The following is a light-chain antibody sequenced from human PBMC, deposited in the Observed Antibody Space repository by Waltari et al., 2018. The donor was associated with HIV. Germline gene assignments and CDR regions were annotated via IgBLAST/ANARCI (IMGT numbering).Light chain of an antibody. Sequence: QLVLTQSPSASASLGAPVKLTCTLSSGHRRSALPRHQQQPEKGPRYLMKLKSDGSHSKGDGIPDRFSGSSSGAERYLTISSLQSEDEADYYCQTWGTGIRVFGGGTKLTVL. J-gene: IGLJ3*02. V-gene: IGLV4-69*01. CDR1: SGHRRSA. CDR2: LKSDGSH. CDR3: QTWGTGIRV.